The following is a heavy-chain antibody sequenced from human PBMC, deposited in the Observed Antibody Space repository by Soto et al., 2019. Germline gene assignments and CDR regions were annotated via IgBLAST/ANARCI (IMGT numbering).Heavy chain of an antibody. V-gene: IGHV3-30*18. Sequence: EGSLRHSCAASGFTFSNYGMHWVRQAPGKGLEWVAVISYDGSNKYYADSVKGRFTISRDNSKNTLYLQMNSLRAEDTAVYYCAKDLNDSSGWYSPGDDYYYYGMDVWGQGTTVTV. CDR3: AKDLNDSSGWYSPGDDYYYYGMDV. CDR1: GFTFSNYG. D-gene: IGHD6-19*01. J-gene: IGHJ6*02. CDR2: ISYDGSNK.